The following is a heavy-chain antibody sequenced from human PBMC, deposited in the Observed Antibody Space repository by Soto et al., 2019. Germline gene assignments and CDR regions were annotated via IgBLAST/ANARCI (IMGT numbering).Heavy chain of an antibody. CDR2: INHSGST. J-gene: IGHJ5*02. CDR3: ARGSQILPPVRFATPPPMKDYNWFDP. CDR1: GGPFSGHY. V-gene: IGHV4-34*01. D-gene: IGHD2-2*01. Sequence: TSETLSLTCAVYGGPFSGHYWSWIRQPPGKGLEWIGEINHSGSTNYNPSLKSRVTILVDTSKNQFSLKLTSVTAADTAVYYCARGSQILPPVRFATPPPMKDYNWFDPWGQGTLVTVSS.